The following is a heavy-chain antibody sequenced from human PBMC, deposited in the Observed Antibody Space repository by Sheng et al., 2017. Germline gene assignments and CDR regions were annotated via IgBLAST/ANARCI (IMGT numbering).Heavy chain of an antibody. CDR3: ASESTSNAFGL. V-gene: IGHV1-3*01. Sequence: QGQLVQSGAEVRKAWGLSEGFPARLLDTATPVILYIGCARPPGQSLEWMGWIHPGNGRTKYSQNLPGPSTISGXTSAGTVYMELSSLRSDDTAIYYCASESTSNAFGLWGQGTMVTVSS. CDR2: IHPGNGRT. CDR1: DTATPVIL. J-gene: IGHJ3*01.